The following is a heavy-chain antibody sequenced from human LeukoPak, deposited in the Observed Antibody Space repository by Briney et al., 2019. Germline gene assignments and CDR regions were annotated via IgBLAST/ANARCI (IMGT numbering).Heavy chain of an antibody. CDR1: GFTFSNYW. V-gene: IGHV3-74*01. CDR2: VNINGTST. J-gene: IGHJ1*01. Sequence: GGSLRLSCAASGFTFSNYWMHWVRQAPGQGLVWVSRVNINGTSTTYADSVKGRFTISRDNSNNTLFLHLNSLRGEDTAVYYCTRNSGWYGLSWGQGTLVTVSS. CDR3: TRNSGWYGLS. D-gene: IGHD6-19*01.